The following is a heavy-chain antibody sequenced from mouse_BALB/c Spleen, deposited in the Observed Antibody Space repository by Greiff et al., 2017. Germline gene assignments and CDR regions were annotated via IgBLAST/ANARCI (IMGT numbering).Heavy chain of an antibody. CDR1: EYEFPSHD. V-gene: IGHV5-2*01. CDR3: ARPLITTVSYAMDY. J-gene: IGHJ4*01. D-gene: IGHD1-2*01. Sequence: VQLKESGGGLVQPGESLKLSCESNEYEFPSHDMSWVRKTPEKRLELVAAINSDGGSTYYPDTMERRFIISRDNTKKTLYLQMSSLRSEDTALYYCARPLITTVSYAMDYWGQGTSVTVSS. CDR2: INSDGGST.